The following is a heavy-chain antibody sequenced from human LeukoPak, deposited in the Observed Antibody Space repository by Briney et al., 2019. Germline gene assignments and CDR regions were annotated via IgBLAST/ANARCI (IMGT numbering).Heavy chain of an antibody. CDR3: ARSKSGAVAGTDY. CDR2: IYYSGST. CDR1: GGSISSGGYY. D-gene: IGHD6-19*01. Sequence: SETLSLTCTVSGGSISSGGYYWSWIRQHPGKGLEWIGYIYYSGSTYYNPSLKSRVTISVDTSKNQFSLKLSSVTAADTAVYYCARSKSGAVAGTDYWGQGSLVTVSS. V-gene: IGHV4-31*03. J-gene: IGHJ4*02.